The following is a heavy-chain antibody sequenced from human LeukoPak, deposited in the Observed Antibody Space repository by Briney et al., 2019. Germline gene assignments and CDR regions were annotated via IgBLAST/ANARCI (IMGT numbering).Heavy chain of an antibody. CDR1: GGSISSYY. Sequence: SETLSLTCTVSGGSISSYYWSWMRQPAGKGLEWIGRIYSSGSTKYNPSLKSRVTMSVDTSKNQFSLKLSSVAAADTAVYYCARDKTGDYGDLNWFDPWGQGTLVTVSA. CDR3: ARDKTGDYGDLNWFDP. CDR2: IYSSGST. D-gene: IGHD4-17*01. V-gene: IGHV4-4*07. J-gene: IGHJ5*02.